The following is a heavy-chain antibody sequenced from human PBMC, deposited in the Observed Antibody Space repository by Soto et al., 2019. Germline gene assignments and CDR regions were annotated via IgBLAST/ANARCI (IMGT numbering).Heavy chain of an antibody. D-gene: IGHD6-13*01. J-gene: IGHJ4*02. CDR2: IWHDGSNK. V-gene: IGHV3-33*01. CDR3: AREADYDDVVGQQLPDH. CDR1: GFSLSHYG. Sequence: QVQLVESGGGVVQPGRSLRLSCAASGFSLSHYGMHWVRQAPGKGLEWVADIWHDGSNKNYAESVKGRFTISRDNSKNTLSLQMDSLRAEDTAVYYCAREADYDDVVGQQLPDHWGQGTLVTVSS.